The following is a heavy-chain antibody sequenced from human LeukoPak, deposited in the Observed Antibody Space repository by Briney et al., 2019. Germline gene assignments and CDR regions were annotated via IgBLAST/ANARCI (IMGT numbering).Heavy chain of an antibody. Sequence: PGGSLRLSCAASGFTFSSYEMNWVRQAPGKGLEWVSYISSSGSTMYYADSVKGRFIISRDNAKNSLYLQMNSLRAEDTAVYYCARSPQSGSGWYDYFDYWGQGTLVTVSS. CDR3: ARSPQSGSGWYDYFDY. J-gene: IGHJ4*02. CDR1: GFTFSSYE. D-gene: IGHD6-19*01. V-gene: IGHV3-48*03. CDR2: ISSSGSTM.